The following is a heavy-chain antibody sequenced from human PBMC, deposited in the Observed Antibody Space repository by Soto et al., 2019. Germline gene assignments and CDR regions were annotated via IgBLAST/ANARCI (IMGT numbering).Heavy chain of an antibody. CDR1: GLTFRNAW. D-gene: IGHD3-22*01. J-gene: IGHJ4*02. V-gene: IGHV3-15*01. CDR3: LLNYYDTSGSYPYYFDY. Sequence: SLRLSCAASGLTFRNAWMSWVRQAPGRGLEWVGRIKSKADGGTTDYAAPVQVRFSISRDDSKNTLYLQMNSLKTEDTAVYYCLLNYYDTSGSYPYYFDYWGQGTLVTVS. CDR2: IKSKADGGTT.